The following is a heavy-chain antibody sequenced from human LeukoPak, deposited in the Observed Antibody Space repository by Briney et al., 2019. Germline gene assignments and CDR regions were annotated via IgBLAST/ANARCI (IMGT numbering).Heavy chain of an antibody. Sequence: ASVKVSCKASGYTFTNYGISWVRQAPGQGLEWMGWISAYSGDRDCGQQVQGRVTMTKDTSTSTAYMELWSLRSDDTAVYFCARDRIAAADRYGMDVWGQGTTVTVSS. CDR3: ARDRIAAADRYGMDV. J-gene: IGHJ6*02. CDR2: ISAYSGDR. CDR1: GYTFTNYG. V-gene: IGHV1-18*01. D-gene: IGHD6-13*01.